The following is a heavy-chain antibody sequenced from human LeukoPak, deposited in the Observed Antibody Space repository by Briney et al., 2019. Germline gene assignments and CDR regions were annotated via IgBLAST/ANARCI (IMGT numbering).Heavy chain of an antibody. CDR3: ARDPSSYNYGSPR. V-gene: IGHV3-21*01. J-gene: IGHJ4*02. CDR1: GFTLRIYS. CDR2: ISSSSSYI. Sequence: GVPLTLSCAAWGFTLRIYSMKWLRHAPGRGLECVSSISSSSSYIYYADSVQGRFTISRDNAKNSLYLQMNSLGAEDTAVYYCARDPSSYNYGSPRWGQGTLVTVSS. D-gene: IGHD5-18*01.